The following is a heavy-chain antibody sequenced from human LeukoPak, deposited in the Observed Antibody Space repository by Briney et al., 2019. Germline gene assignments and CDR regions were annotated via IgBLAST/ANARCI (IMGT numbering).Heavy chain of an antibody. CDR3: ARQGPRDTAMVNWFDP. Sequence: SETPSLTCTVSGGSISSSSYYWGWIRQPPGKGLEWIGSIYYSGSTYYNPSLKSRVTISVDTSKNQFSLKLSSVTAADTAVYYCARQGPRDTAMVNWFDPWGQGTLVTVSS. V-gene: IGHV4-39*01. J-gene: IGHJ5*02. D-gene: IGHD5-18*01. CDR2: IYYSGST. CDR1: GGSISSSSYY.